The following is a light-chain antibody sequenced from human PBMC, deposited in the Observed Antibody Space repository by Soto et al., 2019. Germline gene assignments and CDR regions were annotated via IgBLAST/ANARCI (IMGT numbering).Light chain of an antibody. CDR3: QQYDNWPPYT. V-gene: IGKV3-15*01. CDR2: GAS. J-gene: IGKJ2*01. CDR1: QNISSS. Sequence: EVVMTQSPASLSVSPGERVTLSCRASQNISSSLAWYQQRPGQAPSLLIFGASPRATGIPPRFSGGGSGTEFTVTISSLQSEDFAIYYCQQYDNWPPYTFGQGTKVEF.